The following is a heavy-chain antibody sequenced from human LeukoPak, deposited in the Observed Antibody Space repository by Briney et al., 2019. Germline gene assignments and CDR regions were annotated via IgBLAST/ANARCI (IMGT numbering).Heavy chain of an antibody. CDR1: GGTFSSYA. Sequence: ASVKVSCKASGGTFSSYAISWVRQAPGQGLEWMGWISAYNGNTNYAQKLQGRVTMTTDTSTSTAYMELGSLRSDDTAVYYCARVITTGYYYYYGMDVWGQGTTVTVSS. CDR3: ARVITTGYYYYYGMDV. J-gene: IGHJ6*02. D-gene: IGHD4-11*01. CDR2: ISAYNGNT. V-gene: IGHV1-18*01.